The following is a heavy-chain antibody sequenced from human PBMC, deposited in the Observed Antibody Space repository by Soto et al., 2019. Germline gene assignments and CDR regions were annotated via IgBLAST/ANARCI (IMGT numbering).Heavy chain of an antibody. Sequence: PSETLSLTCTVSGGAISSSSTYWGWIRQPPGKGLEWIGSMSNSGSTYYNPSLKSRVTISVDTSKNQFSLKLSSVTASDTAVYYCAKTGFWSGYRVADYWGQGILVTVS. D-gene: IGHD3-3*01. J-gene: IGHJ4*02. V-gene: IGHV4-39*01. CDR2: MSNSGST. CDR1: GGAISSSSTY. CDR3: AKTGFWSGYRVADY.